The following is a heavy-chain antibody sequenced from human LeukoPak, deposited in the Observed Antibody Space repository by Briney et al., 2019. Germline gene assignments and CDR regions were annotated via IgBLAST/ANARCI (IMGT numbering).Heavy chain of an antibody. CDR3: ARDHIPMLYSFLYMDV. V-gene: IGHV3-30*02. D-gene: IGHD3-16*01. CDR2: IRYDATKE. Sequence: PGGSLRLSCAASGFTFSSNGMHSVRQAPGKGLEWVTLIRYDATKEHYADSVKGRFTISRDNSKNTLYLQMNSLREEDTAVYYCARDHIPMLYSFLYMDVWGKGTTVTVSS. CDR1: GFTFSSNG. J-gene: IGHJ6*03.